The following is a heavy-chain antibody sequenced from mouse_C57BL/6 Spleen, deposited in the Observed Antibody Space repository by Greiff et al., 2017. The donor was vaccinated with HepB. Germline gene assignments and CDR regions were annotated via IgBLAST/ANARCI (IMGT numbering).Heavy chain of an antibody. D-gene: IGHD1-1*01. CDR3: ARDYCGSSTFAY. Sequence: VQLQQSGAELVKPGASVKLSCKASGYTFTSYWMHWVKQRPGQGLEWIGMIHPNSGSTNYNEKFKSKATLTVDKSSSTAYMQLSSLTSEDSAVYYCARDYCGSSTFAYWGQGTLVTVSA. J-gene: IGHJ3*01. V-gene: IGHV1-64*01. CDR2: IHPNSGST. CDR1: GYTFTSYW.